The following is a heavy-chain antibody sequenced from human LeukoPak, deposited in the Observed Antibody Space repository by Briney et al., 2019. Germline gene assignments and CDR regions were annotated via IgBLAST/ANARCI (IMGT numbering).Heavy chain of an antibody. CDR3: AKDLGRVIVVVPAAIFDI. CDR2: ISGSGDTT. CDR1: GFTFSSCA. V-gene: IGHV3-23*01. D-gene: IGHD2-2*02. J-gene: IGHJ3*02. Sequence: GGSLRLSCAASGFTFSSCAMSWVRQAPGKGLEWVSAISGSGDTTYYADSVKGRFTISRDNSKNTLFLQMNSLRAEDTAIYYCAKDLGRVIVVVPAAIFDIWGQGTMVTVSS.